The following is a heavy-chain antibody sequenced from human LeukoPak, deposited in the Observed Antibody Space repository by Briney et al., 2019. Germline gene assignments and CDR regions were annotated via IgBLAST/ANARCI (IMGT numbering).Heavy chain of an antibody. D-gene: IGHD3-10*01. Sequence: GGSLRLSCAVSGITLSNYGMSWVRQAPGKGLEWVAGISDSGGRTNYADSVKGRFTISRDNPKNTLYLQMNSLRAEDTAVYFCAKRGVVIRLILVGFHKEAYYFDSWGQGALVTVSS. CDR3: AKRGVVIRLILVGFHKEAYYFDS. J-gene: IGHJ4*02. CDR1: GITLSNYG. CDR2: ISDSGGRT. V-gene: IGHV3-23*01.